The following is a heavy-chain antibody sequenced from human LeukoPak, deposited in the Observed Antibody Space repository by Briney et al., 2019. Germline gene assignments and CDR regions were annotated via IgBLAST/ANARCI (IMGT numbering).Heavy chain of an antibody. J-gene: IGHJ4*02. Sequence: ASVKVSCKASGYTFTGYYMHWVRQAPGQGLEWMGWISAYNGNANYAQKLQGRVTMTTDTSTSTAYMELRSLRSDDTAVYYCARITSSSSLSDYWGQGTLVTVSS. CDR1: GYTFTGYY. V-gene: IGHV1-18*04. CDR2: ISAYNGNA. D-gene: IGHD6-6*01. CDR3: ARITSSSSLSDY.